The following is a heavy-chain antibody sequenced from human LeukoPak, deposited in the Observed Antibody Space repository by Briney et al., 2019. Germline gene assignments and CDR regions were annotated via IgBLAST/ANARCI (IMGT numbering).Heavy chain of an antibody. D-gene: IGHD2-21*01. Sequence: GGSLRLSCAASGFTVSSNYMSWVRRAPGKGLEWVANIKQDGDEKYYVDSVRGRFTISRDNAKNSVYLQVTSLRVEDTAVYYCAAVSYLAFDIWGQGTMVTVSS. CDR2: IKQDGDEK. CDR1: GFTVSSNY. J-gene: IGHJ3*02. V-gene: IGHV3-7*01. CDR3: AAVSYLAFDI.